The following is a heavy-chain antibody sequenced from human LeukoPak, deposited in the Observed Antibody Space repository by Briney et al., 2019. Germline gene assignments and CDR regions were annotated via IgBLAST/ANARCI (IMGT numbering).Heavy chain of an antibody. Sequence: GSSVQVSCKASGYIFTTYGISWVRQAPGQGLEWMGWISLHNGKTNNAQKLQGRVTMTTNTSTCTGYRELRRLRSDDSGVYYCARGSYFDYWGQGTLVTVSS. J-gene: IGHJ4*02. CDR1: GYIFTTYG. CDR2: ISLHNGKT. V-gene: IGHV1-18*01. CDR3: ARGSYFDY.